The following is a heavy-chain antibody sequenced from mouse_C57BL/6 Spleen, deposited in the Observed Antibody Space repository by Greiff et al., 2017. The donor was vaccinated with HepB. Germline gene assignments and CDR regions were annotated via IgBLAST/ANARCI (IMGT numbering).Heavy chain of an antibody. D-gene: IGHD2-3*01. CDR3: ARGDGYYVSWFAY. Sequence: VQLQQPGAELVKPGASVKLSCKASGYTFTSYWMHWVKQRPGQGLEWIGMIHPNSGSTNYNEKFKSKATLTVDKSSSTAYMQLSSLTSEDSAVYYCARGDGYYVSWFAYWGQGTLVTVSA. J-gene: IGHJ3*01. V-gene: IGHV1-64*01. CDR2: IHPNSGST. CDR1: GYTFTSYW.